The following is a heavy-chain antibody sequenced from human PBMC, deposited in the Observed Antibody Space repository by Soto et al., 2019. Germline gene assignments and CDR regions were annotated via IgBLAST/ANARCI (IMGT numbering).Heavy chain of an antibody. CDR1: GFTFKDYN. CDR2: ISTSSGTI. J-gene: IGHJ3*02. CDR3: ARTRHGFLEWLFDAFDI. V-gene: IGHV3-48*02. D-gene: IGHD3-3*01. Sequence: LGGSLRLSCGASGFTFKDYNMNWIRQAPGKGLEWVSYISTSSGTIYYADSVKGRFTISRDNAKNSLFLQMSSLRDEDTAVYYCARTRHGFLEWLFDAFDIWGRGTMVTVSS.